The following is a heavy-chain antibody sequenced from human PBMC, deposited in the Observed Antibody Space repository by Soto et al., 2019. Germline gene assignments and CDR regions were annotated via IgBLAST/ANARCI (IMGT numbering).Heavy chain of an antibody. CDR2: IYPGDSDT. CDR3: ARSTYDSNGYHYFDY. Sequence: XESLKVSCKGSGYNFSSYWIGWVRQMPGKGLECMGIIYPGDSDTRYSPSFQGQVTISADKSISSAYLQWSSLKASDTAMYYCARSTYDSNGYHYFDYWGQGTLVTVSS. V-gene: IGHV5-51*01. D-gene: IGHD3-22*01. CDR1: GYNFSSYW. J-gene: IGHJ4*02.